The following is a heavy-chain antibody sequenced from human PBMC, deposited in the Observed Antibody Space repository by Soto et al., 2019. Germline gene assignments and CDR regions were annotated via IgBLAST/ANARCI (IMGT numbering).Heavy chain of an antibody. Sequence: SETLSLTCTVSGVSIITYYWSWIRQPPGKGLEWIGYVYYTGNTNYSPSLKSRVTMSVDTSKNQFSLKLSSVTAADTAVYYCAKWFGGCRDWGQGTLITVSS. J-gene: IGHJ4*02. V-gene: IGHV4-59*01. CDR2: VYYTGNT. CDR3: AKWFGGCRD. D-gene: IGHD3-10*01. CDR1: GVSIITYY.